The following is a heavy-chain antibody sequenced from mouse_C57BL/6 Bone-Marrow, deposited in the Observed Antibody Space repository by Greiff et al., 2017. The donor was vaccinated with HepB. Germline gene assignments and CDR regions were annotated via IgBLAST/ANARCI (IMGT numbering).Heavy chain of an antibody. CDR2: ISSGGDYI. V-gene: IGHV5-9-1*02. CDR1: GFTFSSYA. J-gene: IGHJ1*03. D-gene: IGHD1-1*01. Sequence: EVQGVESGEGLVKPGGSLKLSCAASGFTFSSYAMSWVRQTPEKRLEWVAYISSGGDYIYYADTVKGRFTISRDNARNTLYLQMSSLKSEDTAMYYCTRRFITTVVATPHWYFDVWGTGTTVTVSS. CDR3: TRRFITTVVATPHWYFDV.